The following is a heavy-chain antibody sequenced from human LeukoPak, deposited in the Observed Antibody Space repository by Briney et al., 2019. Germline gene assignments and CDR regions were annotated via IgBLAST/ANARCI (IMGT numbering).Heavy chain of an antibody. J-gene: IGHJ5*02. CDR3: ARRSRFGFPFDP. Sequence: PSETLSLTCTVSGGSISSGDYYWSWIRQPPGKGLEWIGYIYYSGSTYYNPSLKSRVTISVDTSKNQFSLKLSSVTAADTAVYYCARRSRFGFPFDPWGQGTLVTVSS. CDR2: IYYSGST. D-gene: IGHD3-10*01. V-gene: IGHV4-30-4*01. CDR1: GGSISSGDYY.